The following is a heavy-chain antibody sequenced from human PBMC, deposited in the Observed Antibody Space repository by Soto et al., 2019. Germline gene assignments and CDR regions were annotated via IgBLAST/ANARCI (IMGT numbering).Heavy chain of an antibody. CDR3: AKDEVAAAPYYYYGMDV. CDR2: ISYDGSNK. V-gene: IGHV3-30*18. J-gene: IGHJ6*02. CDR1: GFTFSSYG. Sequence: QVQLVESGGGVVQPGRSLRLSCAASGFTFSSYGMHWVRQAPGKGLEWVAVISYDGSNKYYADSVKGRFTISRDNSKNTLYLQMNSLRAEDTAVYYCAKDEVAAAPYYYYGMDVWGQGTTVTVSS. D-gene: IGHD6-13*01.